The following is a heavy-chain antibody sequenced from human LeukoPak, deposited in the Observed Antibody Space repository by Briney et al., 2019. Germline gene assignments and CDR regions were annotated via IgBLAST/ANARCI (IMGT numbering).Heavy chain of an antibody. CDR3: ASKIAAAGTFVDY. V-gene: IGHV4-39*07. CDR1: GGSISSSSYY. J-gene: IGHJ4*02. Sequence: SETLSLTCTVSGGSISSSSYYWGWIRQPPGKGLEWIGSIYYSGSTYYNPSLKSRVTMSVDTSKNQFSLKLSSVTAADTAVYYCASKIAAAGTFVDYWGQGTLVTVSS. D-gene: IGHD6-13*01. CDR2: IYYSGST.